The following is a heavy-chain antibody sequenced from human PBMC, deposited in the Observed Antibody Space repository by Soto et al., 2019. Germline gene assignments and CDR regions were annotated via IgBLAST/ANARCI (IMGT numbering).Heavy chain of an antibody. CDR3: ARGLWGLSARPGAFDI. D-gene: IGHD6-6*01. J-gene: IGHJ3*02. Sequence: GASVKVSCKASGYTFTGYYMHWVRQAPGQGLEWMGWINPNSGGTNYAQKFQGWVTMTRDTSISTAYMELSRLRSDDTAVYYCARGLWGLSARPGAFDIWGQGTMVTVSS. V-gene: IGHV1-2*04. CDR2: INPNSGGT. CDR1: GYTFTGYY.